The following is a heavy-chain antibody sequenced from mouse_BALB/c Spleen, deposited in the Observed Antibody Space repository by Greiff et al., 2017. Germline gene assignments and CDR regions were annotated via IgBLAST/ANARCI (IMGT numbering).Heavy chain of an antibody. V-gene: IGHV2-9*02. D-gene: IGHD1-2*01. CDR2: IWAGGST. CDR3: ASSSTATTWFAY. CDR1: GFSLTSYG. Sequence: VHLVESGPGLVAPSQSLSITCTVSGFSLTSYGVHWVRQPPGKGLEWLGVIWAGGSTNYNSALMSRLSISKDNSKSQVFLKMNSLQTDDTAMYYCASSSTATTWFAYWGQGTLVTVSA. J-gene: IGHJ3*01.